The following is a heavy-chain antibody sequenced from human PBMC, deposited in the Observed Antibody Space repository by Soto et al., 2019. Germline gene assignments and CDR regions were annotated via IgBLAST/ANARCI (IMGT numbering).Heavy chain of an antibody. CDR3: ATHYYDSSGPVPYYYYGMDV. CDR1: GYTFTGYY. D-gene: IGHD3-22*01. CDR2: INPNSGGT. J-gene: IGHJ6*02. V-gene: IGHV1-2*04. Sequence: ASVKVSCKASGYTFTGYYMHWVRQAPGQGLEWMGWINPNSGGTNYAQKFQGWVTMTRDTSISTAYMELSRLRSDDTAVYYCATHYYDSSGPVPYYYYGMDVWGQGTTVTVSS.